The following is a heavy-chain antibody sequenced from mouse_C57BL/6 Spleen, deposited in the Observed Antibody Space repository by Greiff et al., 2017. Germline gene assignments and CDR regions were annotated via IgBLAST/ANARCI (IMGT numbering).Heavy chain of an antibody. V-gene: IGHV5-6*01. CDR3: AREYYYGSSHFDY. Sequence: EVQGVESGGDLVKPGGSLKLSCAASGFTFSSYGMSWVRQTPDKRLEWVATISSGGSYTYYPDSVKGRFTISRDNAKNTLYLQMSSLKSEDTAMYYCAREYYYGSSHFDYWGQGTTLTVSS. CDR2: ISSGGSYT. CDR1: GFTFSSYG. J-gene: IGHJ2*01. D-gene: IGHD1-1*01.